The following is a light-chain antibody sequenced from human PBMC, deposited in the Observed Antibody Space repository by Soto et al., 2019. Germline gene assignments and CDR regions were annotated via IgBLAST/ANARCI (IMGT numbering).Light chain of an antibody. CDR1: QSISSY. CDR3: QQSYSTPRT. V-gene: IGKV1-39*01. J-gene: IGKJ1*01. Sequence: DSQMTQPPSALSASVGDRVTITCRASQSISSYLNWYQQKPGKAPKLLIYAASSLQSGVPSRFSGSGSGTDFTLTISSLQPEDFATYYCQQSYSTPRTFGQGTKVDIK. CDR2: AAS.